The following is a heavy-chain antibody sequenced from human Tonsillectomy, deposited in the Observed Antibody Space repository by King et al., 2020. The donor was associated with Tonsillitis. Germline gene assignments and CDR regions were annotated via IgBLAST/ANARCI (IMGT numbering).Heavy chain of an antibody. D-gene: IGHD6-13*01. CDR1: GFTFDDYA. CDR2: ISWNSGNI. V-gene: IGHV3-9*01. J-gene: IGHJ4*02. Sequence: VQLVESGGGLVQPGRSLRLSCAASGFTFDDYAMFWVRQAPGKGLEWVSGISWNSGNIGYADSVKGRLTISRDNAKNSLYLQMNSLRGEDTALYYCAKAAPRYSSSWYPGLDYWGQGTLVTVSS. CDR3: AKAAPRYSSSWYPGLDY.